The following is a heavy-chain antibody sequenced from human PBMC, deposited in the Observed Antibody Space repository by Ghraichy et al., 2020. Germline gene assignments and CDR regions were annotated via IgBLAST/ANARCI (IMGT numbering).Heavy chain of an antibody. CDR1: GFTFSSYA. D-gene: IGHD2-15*01. CDR3: AKDLWGYCSGGSCYAEPYYFDY. J-gene: IGHJ4*02. V-gene: IGHV3-23*01. CDR2: ISGSGGST. Sequence: GGSLRLSCAASGFTFSSYAMSWVRQAPGKGLEWVSAISGSGGSTYYADSVKGRFTISRDNSKNTLYLQMNSLRAEDTAVYYCAKDLWGYCSGGSCYAEPYYFDYWGQGTLVTVSS.